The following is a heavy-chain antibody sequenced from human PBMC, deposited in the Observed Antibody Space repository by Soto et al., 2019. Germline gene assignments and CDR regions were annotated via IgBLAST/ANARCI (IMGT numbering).Heavy chain of an antibody. D-gene: IGHD2-8*01. CDR2: ISGYNGDT. J-gene: IGHJ6*02. CDR3: AKNGQPPYYYYGMDV. Sequence: QGQLVQSGDEVKKPGASVKVSCKASGYTFTRYGISWVRQAPGQGLEWMGWISGYNGDTKYAQKFQGRVTMTIDTSTTTAYMELRSLTSDDTAVYYCAKNGQPPYYYYGMDVWGQGTTVSVSS. V-gene: IGHV1-18*01. CDR1: GYTFTRYG.